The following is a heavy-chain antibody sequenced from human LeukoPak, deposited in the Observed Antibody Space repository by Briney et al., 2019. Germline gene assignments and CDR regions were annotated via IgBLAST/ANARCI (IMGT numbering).Heavy chain of an antibody. CDR1: GFTFSSYG. Sequence: GGSLRLSCAASGFTFSSYGMHWVRQAPGKGLEWVAVISYGGTNKYYADSVKGRFTISRDNSKNTLYLQMNSLRAEDTAVYYCAKGGVAAVFDYWGQGTLVTVSS. J-gene: IGHJ4*02. V-gene: IGHV3-30*18. D-gene: IGHD6-13*01. CDR2: ISYGGTNK. CDR3: AKGGVAAVFDY.